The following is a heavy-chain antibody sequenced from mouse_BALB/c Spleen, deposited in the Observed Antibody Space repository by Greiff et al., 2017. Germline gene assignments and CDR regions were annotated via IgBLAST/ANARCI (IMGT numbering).Heavy chain of an antibody. CDR1: GYTFTSYW. D-gene: IGHD2-1*01. J-gene: IGHJ3*01. CDR3: ASWDGNYPAY. CDR2: INPSTGYT. V-gene: IGHV1-7*01. Sequence: QVQLQQSGAELAKPGASVKMSCKASGYTFTSYWMHWVKQRPGQGLEWIGYINPSTGYTEYNQKFKDKATLTADKSSSTAYMQLSSLTSEDSAVYYCASWDGNYPAYWGQGTLVTVSA.